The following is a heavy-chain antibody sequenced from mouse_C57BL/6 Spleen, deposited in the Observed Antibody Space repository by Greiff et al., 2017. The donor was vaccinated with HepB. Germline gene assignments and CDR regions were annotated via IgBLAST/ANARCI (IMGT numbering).Heavy chain of an antibody. D-gene: IGHD1-1*01. Sequence: EVQLQQSGPALVKPGASVKISCKASGYSFTGYYMHWVKHSSEKSLEWIGEFNPSTGGTSYNQKFKGKATLTVDKSSSTAYMQLKSLTSEDAAVDYCARTGYYCSSYVYYFDYWGPGTTLAVSS. CDR3: ARTGYYCSSYVYYFDY. CDR2: FNPSTGGT. CDR1: GYSFTGYY. J-gene: IGHJ2*01. V-gene: IGHV1-43*01.